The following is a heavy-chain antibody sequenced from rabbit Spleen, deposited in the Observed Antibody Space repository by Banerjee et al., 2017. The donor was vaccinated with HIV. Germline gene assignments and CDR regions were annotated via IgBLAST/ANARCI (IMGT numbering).Heavy chain of an antibody. D-gene: IGHD1-1*01. Sequence: QSLEESGGGLVKPGASLTLTCKASGFPFSSDYDMCWVRQAPGKGLEWIACIGSGGGGSTYYASWAKGRFTVSKTSSTTVTLQMTSLTAADTATYFCARDLVAVIGWNFNLWGPGTLVTVS. CDR2: IGSGGGGST. J-gene: IGHJ4*01. CDR1: GFPFSSDYD. CDR3: ARDLVAVIGWNFNL. V-gene: IGHV1S40*01.